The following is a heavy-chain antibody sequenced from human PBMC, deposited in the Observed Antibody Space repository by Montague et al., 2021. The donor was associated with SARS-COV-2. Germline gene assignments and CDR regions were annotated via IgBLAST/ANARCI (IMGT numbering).Heavy chain of an antibody. CDR1: GGSFSGYY. D-gene: IGHD2-2*01. J-gene: IGHJ6*02. Sequence: SETLSLTCAVYGGSFSGYYWRWIRQPPRKGLEWIGEINHSGSTNYNPSXXSRVTISVDTSKNQFSLKLSSVTAADTAVYFCARGFRSVVPAVLGVAFYYYFDMDVGGQGTTVTVSS. CDR3: ARGFRSVVPAVLGVAFYYYFDMDV. V-gene: IGHV4-34*01. CDR2: INHSGST.